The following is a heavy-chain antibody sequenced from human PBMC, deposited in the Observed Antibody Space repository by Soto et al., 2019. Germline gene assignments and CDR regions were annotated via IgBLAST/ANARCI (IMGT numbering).Heavy chain of an antibody. CDR1: GGSFSGYY. CDR2: INHSGST. J-gene: IGHJ3*02. D-gene: IGHD6-19*01. CDR3: ARWLGSHDAFDI. V-gene: IGHV4-34*01. Sequence: PSETLSLTCAVYGGSFSGYYWSWIRQPPGKGLEWIGEINHSGSTNYNPSLKSRVTISVDTSKNQFSLKLSSVTAADTAVYYCARWLGSHDAFDIWGKGKMVTV.